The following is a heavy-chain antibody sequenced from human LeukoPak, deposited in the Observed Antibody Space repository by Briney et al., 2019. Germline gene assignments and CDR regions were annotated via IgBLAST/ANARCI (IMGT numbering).Heavy chain of an antibody. CDR1: GFTFSSYG. D-gene: IGHD3-22*01. CDR3: AKEGVIYYDSSGYDD. J-gene: IGHJ4*02. Sequence: GGSLRLSCAASGFTFSSYGMHWVRQAPGKGLEWVAFIRYDGSNKYYADSVKGRFTISRDNSKNTLYLQMNSLRAEDTAVYYCAKEGVIYYDSSGYDDWGQGTLVTVSS. CDR2: IRYDGSNK. V-gene: IGHV3-30*02.